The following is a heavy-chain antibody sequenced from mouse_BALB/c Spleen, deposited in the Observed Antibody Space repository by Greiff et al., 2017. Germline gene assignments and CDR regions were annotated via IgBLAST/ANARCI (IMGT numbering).Heavy chain of an antibody. CDR2: INPSTGYT. V-gene: IGHV1-7*01. Sequence: QVQLQQSGAELAKPGASVKMSCKASGYTFTSYWMHWVKQRPGQGLEWIGYINPSTGYTEYNQKFKGKATLTADKSSSTAYMELSSLTSEDSAVYYCTRGKFYYGRAYWGQGTLVTVSA. D-gene: IGHD1-1*01. J-gene: IGHJ3*01. CDR1: GYTFTSYW. CDR3: TRGKFYYGRAY.